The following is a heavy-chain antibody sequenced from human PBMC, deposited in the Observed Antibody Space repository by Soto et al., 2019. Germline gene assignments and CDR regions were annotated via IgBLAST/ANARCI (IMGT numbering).Heavy chain of an antibody. CDR3: AGDRGSWFGGDDYYYGMDV. CDR1: GFTFSSYA. Sequence: QVQLVESGGGVVQPGRSLRLSCAASGFTFSSYAMHWVRQAPGKGLEWVAVISYDGSNKYYADSVKGRFTSSRDNSKNALYLQMNNLRAEDTAMYYCAGDRGSWFGGDDYYYGMDVWGQWTTVTVSS. CDR2: ISYDGSNK. V-gene: IGHV3-30-3*01. D-gene: IGHD3-10*01. J-gene: IGHJ6*02.